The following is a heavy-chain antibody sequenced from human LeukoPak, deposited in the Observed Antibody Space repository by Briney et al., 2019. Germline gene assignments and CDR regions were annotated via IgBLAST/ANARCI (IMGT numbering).Heavy chain of an antibody. J-gene: IGHJ3*02. CDR1: GFSFSSYA. V-gene: IGHV3-30*04. CDR2: ISYDGSNK. D-gene: IGHD3-22*01. CDR3: ARELHYYDRSGYAVSYGFDI. Sequence: GGSLRLSCAASGFSFSSYAMHWVRQAPGKGLEWVAVISYDGSNKYYADSVKGRFTISRDNSKNTVYLQMNSLRAEDTAVYYCARELHYYDRSGYAVSYGFDIWGQGTMVTVSS.